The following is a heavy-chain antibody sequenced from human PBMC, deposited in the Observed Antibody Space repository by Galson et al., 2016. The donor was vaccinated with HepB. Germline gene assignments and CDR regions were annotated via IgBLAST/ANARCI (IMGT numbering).Heavy chain of an antibody. CDR1: GFTFSTYS. CDR2: ISSSGIYI. D-gene: IGHD2-2*02. J-gene: IGHJ4*02. V-gene: IGHV3-21*01. CDR3: ANTPGYCSSTSCYSHDY. Sequence: SLRLSCAASGFTFSTYSMNWVRQAPGKGLEWVSSISSSGIYIYYADSVKGRLTISRDNAKNSLYLQMNSLRAEDTAVYYCANTPGYCSSTSCYSHDYWGQGTLVTVSS.